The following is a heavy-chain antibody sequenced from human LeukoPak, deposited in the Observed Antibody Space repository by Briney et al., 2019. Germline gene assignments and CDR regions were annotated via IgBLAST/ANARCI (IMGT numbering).Heavy chain of an antibody. CDR3: ACMGCIAGELEIDY. V-gene: IGHV4-39*07. J-gene: IGHJ4*02. CDR2: IYYSGST. D-gene: IGHD1-26*01. CDR1: GGSISSNRYY. Sequence: SETLSLTCTVSGGSISSNRYYWGWIRQPPGKGLEWIGSIYYSGSTYYNPSLKSRVTISVDTSKNQFSLKLSSVTAADTAVYYCACMGCIAGELEIDYWGQGTLVTVSS.